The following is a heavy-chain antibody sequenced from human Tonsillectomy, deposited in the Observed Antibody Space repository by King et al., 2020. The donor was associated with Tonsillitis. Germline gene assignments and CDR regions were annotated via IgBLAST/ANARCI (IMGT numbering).Heavy chain of an antibody. J-gene: IGHJ4*02. V-gene: IGHV1-69*04. Sequence: QLVQSGAEVKKPGSSVKVSCKASGGTFSSYAISWVRQAPGQGLEWMGRIIPILGIANYAQKFQGRVTITADKSTSTAYMELSSLRSEDTAVYYCAVGGQWLVRNVDYWGQGTLVTVSS. CDR2: IIPILGIA. CDR1: GGTFSSYA. CDR3: AVGGQWLVRNVDY. D-gene: IGHD6-19*01.